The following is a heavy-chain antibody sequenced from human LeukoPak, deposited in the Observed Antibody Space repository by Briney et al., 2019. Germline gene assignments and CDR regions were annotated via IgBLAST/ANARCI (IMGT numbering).Heavy chain of an antibody. CDR2: TSGSGGST. D-gene: IGHD6-6*01. J-gene: IGHJ5*02. CDR3: AKGYSSSKNWFDP. Sequence: GGSLRLSCAASGFTFSSYAMSWVRQAPGKGLEWVSATSGSGGSTYYADSVKGRFTISRDNSKNTLYLQMNSLRAEDTAVYYRAKGYSSSKNWFDPWGQGTLVTVSS. CDR1: GFTFSSYA. V-gene: IGHV3-23*01.